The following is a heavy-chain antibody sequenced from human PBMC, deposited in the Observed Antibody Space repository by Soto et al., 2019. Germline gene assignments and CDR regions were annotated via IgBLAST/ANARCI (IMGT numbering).Heavy chain of an antibody. D-gene: IGHD3-10*01. CDR3: AKDGTMVRGVITNYYMDV. J-gene: IGHJ6*03. Sequence: EVQLLESGGGLVQPGGSLRLSCAASGFTFSSYAMSWVRQAPGKGLEWVSAISGSGGSTYYADSVKGRFTISRDNSKNTLYLQRNSLRAEDTAVYYCAKDGTMVRGVITNYYMDVWGKGTTVTVSS. V-gene: IGHV3-23*01. CDR1: GFTFSSYA. CDR2: ISGSGGST.